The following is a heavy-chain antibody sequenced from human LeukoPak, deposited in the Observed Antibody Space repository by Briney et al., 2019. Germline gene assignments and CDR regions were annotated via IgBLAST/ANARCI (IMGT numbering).Heavy chain of an antibody. CDR2: IYTSGST. Sequence: PSETLSLTCTVSGGSIDSYHWSWIRHPAGRGLEWIGRIYTSGSTNYNPSLKSRVTISVDTSKNQFSLKLSSVTAADTAVYYCATFRRGIVVVTDAFDIWGQGTMVTVSS. CDR3: ATFRRGIVVVTDAFDI. CDR1: GGSIDSYH. D-gene: IGHD3-22*01. J-gene: IGHJ3*02. V-gene: IGHV4-4*07.